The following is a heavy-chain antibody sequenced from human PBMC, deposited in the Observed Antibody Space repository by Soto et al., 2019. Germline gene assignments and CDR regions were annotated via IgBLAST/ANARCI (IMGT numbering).Heavy chain of an antibody. J-gene: IGHJ6*01. D-gene: IGHD6-13*01. CDR2: IYYSGNT. V-gene: IGHV4-39*01. CDR3: ARGAAAGYYYYYGMDF. CDR1: AGLTSPGRYL. Sequence: CSVSAGLTSPGRYLLCCLLLAQGKGLEWIGSIYYSGNTYYNPSLKSRVTISVDTSKNQFSLKLSSVTAADTAAYYCARGAAAGYYYYYGMDFWGQGTTVTVS.